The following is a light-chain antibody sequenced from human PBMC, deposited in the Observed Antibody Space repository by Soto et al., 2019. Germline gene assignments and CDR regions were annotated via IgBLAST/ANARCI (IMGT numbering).Light chain of an antibody. Sequence: IQMTQSPSSVSASVGDRVTITCRASQGISSWLVWYQQKPGKAPKVLIYGASTLQSGVPSRFSGSGSGTDFTLTINSLQPEDVATYICQQANSFPLTFGGGTRVEIK. J-gene: IGKJ4*01. CDR1: QGISSW. CDR2: GAS. CDR3: QQANSFPLT. V-gene: IGKV1-12*01.